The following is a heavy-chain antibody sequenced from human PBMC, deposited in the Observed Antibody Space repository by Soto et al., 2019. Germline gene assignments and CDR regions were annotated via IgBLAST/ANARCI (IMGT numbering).Heavy chain of an antibody. CDR2: INPNSGGT. Sequence: ASVKVSCKASGYTFTGYYMHWVRQAPGQGLEWMGWINPNSGGTNYAQKFQGRVTMTRDTSISTAYMELSRLRSDDTAVYYCARGEGIEAAGDWFDPWGQGTLVTVSS. CDR1: GYTFTGYY. D-gene: IGHD6-13*01. J-gene: IGHJ5*02. V-gene: IGHV1-2*02. CDR3: ARGEGIEAAGDWFDP.